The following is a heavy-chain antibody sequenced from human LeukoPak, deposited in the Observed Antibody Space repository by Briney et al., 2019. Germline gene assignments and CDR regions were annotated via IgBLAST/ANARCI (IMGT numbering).Heavy chain of an antibody. J-gene: IGHJ4*02. V-gene: IGHV1-2*04. CDR2: INPNSGGT. CDR3: ARDDRGIAVTGP. CDR1: GYTFTGYY. D-gene: IGHD6-19*01. Sequence: ASVKVSCKASGYTFTGYYMHWVRQAPGQGLEWMGWINPNSGGTNYAQKFQGWVTITRDTSISTAYMELSGLRSDDTAVYYCARDDRGIAVTGPWGQGTLVTVSS.